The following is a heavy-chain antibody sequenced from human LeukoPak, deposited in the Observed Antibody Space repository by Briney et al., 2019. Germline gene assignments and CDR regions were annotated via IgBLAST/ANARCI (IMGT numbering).Heavy chain of an antibody. V-gene: IGHV3-7*01. CDR2: IKHDGSEK. Sequence: GGSLRLSCAASGFTFSSYWMSWVRQAPGKGLEWVANIKHDGSEKHYVDSVKGRFTISRDNAKNSLYLQMNSLRAEDTAVYYCAKYYYDSSDAFDIWGQGTMVTVSS. D-gene: IGHD3-22*01. CDR1: GFTFSSYW. J-gene: IGHJ3*02. CDR3: AKYYYDSSDAFDI.